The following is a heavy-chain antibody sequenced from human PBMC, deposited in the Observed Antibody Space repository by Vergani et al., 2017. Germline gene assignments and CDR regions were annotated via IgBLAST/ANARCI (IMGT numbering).Heavy chain of an antibody. Sequence: EVQLLESGGGLVQPGGSLRLSCAASGFTFSSYAMSWVRQAPGNGREWVSAISGSGVSTYYADSVKGRFTISRDNSKNSPYLQMNSMRAEDTAVYYCAREDIVVVPAAVYYYGMDVWGQGTTVTVSS. D-gene: IGHD2-2*01. CDR3: AREDIVVVPAAVYYYGMDV. CDR1: GFTFSSYA. CDR2: ISGSGVST. V-gene: IGHV3-23*01. J-gene: IGHJ6*02.